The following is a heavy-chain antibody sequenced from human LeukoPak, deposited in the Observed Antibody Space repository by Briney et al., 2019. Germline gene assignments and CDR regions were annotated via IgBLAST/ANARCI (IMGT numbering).Heavy chain of an antibody. Sequence: SKTLSLTCTVSGGSISSTSYYWGWIRQPPGKGLEWIGSIYYSGSTYYNPSLMSRVTISVDTSKNQFSLKLSSVTAADTAVYYCAGQPNYYYGSGSYDYWGQGTLVTVSS. J-gene: IGHJ4*02. CDR1: GGSISSTSYY. V-gene: IGHV4-39*01. CDR2: IYYSGST. D-gene: IGHD3-10*01. CDR3: AGQPNYYYGSGSYDY.